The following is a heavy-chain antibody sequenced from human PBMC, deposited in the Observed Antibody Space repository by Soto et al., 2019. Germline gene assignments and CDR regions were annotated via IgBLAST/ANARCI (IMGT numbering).Heavy chain of an antibody. CDR3: ARDLARLYCSSTSCKGEMNWFDP. J-gene: IGHJ5*02. CDR1: GYTFTCYA. CDR2: INAGNGNT. Sequence: QVQLVQSGAEVKKPGASVKVSCKASGYTFTCYAMHWVRQAPGQRLEWMGWINAGNGNTKYSQKFQGRVTITRDTSASTAYMELSSLRSEDTAVYYCARDLARLYCSSTSCKGEMNWFDPWGQGTLVTVSS. V-gene: IGHV1-3*01. D-gene: IGHD2-2*01.